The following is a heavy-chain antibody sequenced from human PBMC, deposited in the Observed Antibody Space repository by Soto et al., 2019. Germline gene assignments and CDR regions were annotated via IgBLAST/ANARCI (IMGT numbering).Heavy chain of an antibody. Sequence: QVQLVQSGAEVKKSGASVKVSCKASGYTFISYAMYWVRQAPGQGPEWMGIISPRGGSATYAQKFQSGVTMTRGASTGTVYMELSSLRSEDTAVYYCARGGGTLDYWGQGTLITVSS. CDR3: ARGGGTLDY. CDR2: ISPRGGSA. J-gene: IGHJ4*02. V-gene: IGHV1-46*01. CDR1: GYTFISYA.